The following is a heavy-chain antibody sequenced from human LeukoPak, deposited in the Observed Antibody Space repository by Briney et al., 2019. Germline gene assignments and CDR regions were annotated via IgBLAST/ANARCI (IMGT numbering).Heavy chain of an antibody. CDR2: IHPDGNEK. J-gene: IGHJ4*02. D-gene: IGHD3-16*01. V-gene: IGHV3-7*03. Sequence: QTGGSLRLSCTASGFTFTTYWMSWVRQAPGKGLEWEANIHPDGNEKYHVDSVKGRFTISRDNAKNSPYLQMNSRRVEGTAVYYCARGDDFSGDYWGQGTLVTVSS. CDR3: ARGDDFSGDY. CDR1: GFTFTTYW.